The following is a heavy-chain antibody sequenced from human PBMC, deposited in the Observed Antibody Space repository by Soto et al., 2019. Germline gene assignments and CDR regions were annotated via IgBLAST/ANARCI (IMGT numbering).Heavy chain of an antibody. Sequence: SVKVSCKASGGTFSSYAISWVRQAPGQGLEWMGGIIPIFGTANYAQKFQGRVTITADKSTSTAYMEPSSLRSEDTAVYYCARAALDLRYFDWRRRYYFDYWGQGTLVTVSS. J-gene: IGHJ4*02. D-gene: IGHD3-9*01. CDR2: IIPIFGTA. CDR1: GGTFSSYA. CDR3: ARAALDLRYFDWRRRYYFDY. V-gene: IGHV1-69*06.